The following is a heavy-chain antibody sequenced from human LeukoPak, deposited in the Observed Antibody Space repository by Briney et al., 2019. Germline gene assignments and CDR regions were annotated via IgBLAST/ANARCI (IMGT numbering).Heavy chain of an antibody. D-gene: IGHD6-13*01. V-gene: IGHV3-21*01. CDR3: ASWSGIAAAGQTFYYFDY. Sequence: GGSLRLSCAASGFTFSSYSMNWVRQPPGKGLEWVSSISSSSTYIYYADSVKGRFTISRDNAKNSLYLQMNSLRAEDTAVYYCASWSGIAAAGQTFYYFDYWGQGTLVTVSS. CDR1: GFTFSSYS. CDR2: ISSSSTYI. J-gene: IGHJ4*02.